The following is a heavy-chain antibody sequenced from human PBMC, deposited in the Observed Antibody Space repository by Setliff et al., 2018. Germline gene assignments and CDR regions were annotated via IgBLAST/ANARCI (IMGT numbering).Heavy chain of an antibody. Sequence: GGSLRLSCAASGFTFSNYEMNWVRQAPGKGLEWVSYINSGGSLKYYADSVKGRFTISRDNSKNTLYLQMNSLRPEDTAVYYCARTCSGSGCYAGLESWGQGTPVTVSS. CDR2: INSGGSLK. CDR3: ARTCSGSGCYAGLES. D-gene: IGHD2-15*01. J-gene: IGHJ4*02. CDR1: GFTFSNYE. V-gene: IGHV3-48*03.